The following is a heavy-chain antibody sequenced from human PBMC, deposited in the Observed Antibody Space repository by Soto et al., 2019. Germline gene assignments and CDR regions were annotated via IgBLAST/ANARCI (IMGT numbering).Heavy chain of an antibody. J-gene: IGHJ6*03. V-gene: IGHV4-59*12. D-gene: IGHD3-3*01. Sequence: SETLSLTCTVSGGSIRSYCWTWIRQPPGEGLEWIGCICNSGTTNYNPSLKSRVAISVDSQKNQFSLQLSSVTVADTAVYYCARGRSWSGYYSYYYFLDFSGKGSSVIVSS. CDR3: ARGRSWSGYYSYYYFLDF. CDR1: GGSIRSYC. CDR2: ICNSGTT.